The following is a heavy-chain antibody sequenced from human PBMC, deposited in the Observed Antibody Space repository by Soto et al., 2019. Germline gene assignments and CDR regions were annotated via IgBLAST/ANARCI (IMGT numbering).Heavy chain of an antibody. CDR3: ARGLYYVAGSYACSY. D-gene: IGHD3-10*01. CDR2: IIPIFGTA. J-gene: IGHJ4*02. Sequence: QVQLVQSGAEVKKPGSSVKVSCKASGGTFSSYAISWVRQAPGQGLEWMGGIIPIFGTANYAQKFHGRVTITADESTSTAYMERSSLRSEDTAVYYCARGLYYVAGSYACSYWGQGTLVTFSS. V-gene: IGHV1-69*01. CDR1: GGTFSSYA.